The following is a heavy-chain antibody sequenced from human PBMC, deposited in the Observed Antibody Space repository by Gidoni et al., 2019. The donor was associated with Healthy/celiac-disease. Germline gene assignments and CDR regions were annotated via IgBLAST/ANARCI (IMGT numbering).Heavy chain of an antibody. CDR3: ARVPYYYDSSGYLS. J-gene: IGHJ5*02. CDR2: IYHSGST. V-gene: IGHV4-38-2*01. D-gene: IGHD3-22*01. CDR1: GYSISSGYY. Sequence: QVQLQESGPGLVKPSETLSLTCAVSGYSISSGYYWGWIRQPPGKGLEWIGSIYHSGSTYYNPSLKSRVTISVDTSKNQCSLKLSSVTAADTAVYYCARVPYYYDSSGYLSWGQGTLVTVSS.